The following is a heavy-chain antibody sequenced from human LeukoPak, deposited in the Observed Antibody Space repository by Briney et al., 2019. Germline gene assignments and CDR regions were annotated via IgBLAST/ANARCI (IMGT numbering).Heavy chain of an antibody. D-gene: IGHD3-3*01. J-gene: IGHJ4*02. V-gene: IGHV4-61*02. CDR1: GGSISSGGYY. CDR3: AREADVLRFLEWLGPFDY. Sequence: SETLSLTCTVSGGSISSGGYYWSWIRQPAGKGLEWIGRIYTSGSTNYNPSLKSRVTISVDTSKNQFSLKLSSVTAADTAVYYCAREADVLRFLEWLGPFDYWGQGTLVTVSS. CDR2: IYTSGST.